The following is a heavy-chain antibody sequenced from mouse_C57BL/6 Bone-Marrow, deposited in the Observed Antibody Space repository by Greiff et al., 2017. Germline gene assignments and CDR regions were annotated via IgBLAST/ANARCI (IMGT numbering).Heavy chain of an antibody. CDR3: ARSNYSNYLHFDY. CDR2: INPSSGYT. D-gene: IGHD2-5*01. CDR1: GYTFTSYW. V-gene: IGHV1-7*01. Sequence: VQLQQSGAELAKPGASVKLSCKASGYTFTSYWMHWVKQRPGQGLEWIGYINPSSGYTKYNQKFKDKATLTADKSSSTAYMQLSSLTYEDSAVYYCARSNYSNYLHFDYWGQGTTLTVSS. J-gene: IGHJ2*01.